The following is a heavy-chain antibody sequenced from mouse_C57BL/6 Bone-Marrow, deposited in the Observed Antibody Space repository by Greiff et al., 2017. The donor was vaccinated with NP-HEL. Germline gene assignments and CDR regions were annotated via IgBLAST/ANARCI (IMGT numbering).Heavy chain of an antibody. V-gene: IGHV5-6*01. CDR1: GFTFSSYG. CDR3: ARNYDGYPFDY. Sequence: EVQLVESGGDLVKPGGSLKLSCAASGFTFSSYGMSWVRQTPDKRLEWVATISSGGSYTYYPDSVKGRFTISSDNDKNTLYLQMSSLKSEDTAMYYCARNYDGYPFDYWGQGTTLTVSS. CDR2: ISSGGSYT. D-gene: IGHD2-3*01. J-gene: IGHJ2*01.